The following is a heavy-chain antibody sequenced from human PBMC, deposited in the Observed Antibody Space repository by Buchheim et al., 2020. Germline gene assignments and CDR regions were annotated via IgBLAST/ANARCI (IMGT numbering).Heavy chain of an antibody. CDR2: ISSSSSYI. CDR3: ARAGIVVIPAPKGGMDV. CDR1: GFTFSNYA. J-gene: IGHJ6*02. V-gene: IGHV3-21*01. D-gene: IGHD2-2*01. Sequence: EVQLVESGGGLVKPGGSLRLSCAASGFTFSNYAMNWVRQAPGKGLEWVSSISSSSSYIYYADSVKGRFTISRDNAKNSLYLQMTSLRAEDMAVYYCARAGIVVIPAPKGGMDVWGQGTT.